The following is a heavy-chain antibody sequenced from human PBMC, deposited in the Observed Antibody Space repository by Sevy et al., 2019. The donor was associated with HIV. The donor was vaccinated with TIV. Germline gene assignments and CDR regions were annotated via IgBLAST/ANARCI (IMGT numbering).Heavy chain of an antibody. Sequence: GGSLRLSCAASRFTFSRYWMTWVRQAPGKGLEWVANIIQDESEKYYLDSVKGRFTISRDNAKNSLYLQMNSLRADDTAVYYCARAEQVTMLVVFGGLYFDSWGQGTLVTVSS. V-gene: IGHV3-7*01. CDR2: IIQDESEK. CDR1: RFTFSRYW. CDR3: ARAEQVTMLVVFGGLYFDS. J-gene: IGHJ4*02. D-gene: IGHD3-22*01.